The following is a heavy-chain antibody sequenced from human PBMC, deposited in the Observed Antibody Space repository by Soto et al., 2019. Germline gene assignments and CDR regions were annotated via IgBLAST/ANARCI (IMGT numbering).Heavy chain of an antibody. V-gene: IGHV1-18*04. CDR2: ISTFNGNT. Sequence: QVHLVQSGTEVKEPGASVKVSCKASASTFTGYTINWVRQAPGQGLEWMGRISTFNGNTKYAGNFEGRVTMTTNTSKTTAYMELTSLTFDDTSVYFCARGTVTSGRWFGPWGQGTLVSVSS. D-gene: IGHD4-17*01. CDR3: ARGTVTSGRWFGP. J-gene: IGHJ5*02. CDR1: ASTFTGYT.